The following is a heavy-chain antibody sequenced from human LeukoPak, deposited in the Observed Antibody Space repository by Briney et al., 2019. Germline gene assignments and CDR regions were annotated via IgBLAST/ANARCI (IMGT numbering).Heavy chain of an antibody. Sequence: PSETLSLTCTVSGGSISSYYWSWIRQSPGKGLEWIGYIYYSGSTNFNPSLKSRVTISVDTSKNQFSLKLSSVTAADTAVYYCARGRSLLSSNFWGQGILVTVSS. J-gene: IGHJ4*02. D-gene: IGHD3-10*01. V-gene: IGHV4-59*01. CDR2: IYYSGST. CDR3: ARGRSLLSSNF. CDR1: GGSISSYY.